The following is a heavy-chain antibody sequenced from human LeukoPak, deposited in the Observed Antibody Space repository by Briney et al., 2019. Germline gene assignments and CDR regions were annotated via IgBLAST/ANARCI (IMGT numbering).Heavy chain of an antibody. J-gene: IGHJ3*02. D-gene: IGHD6-13*01. CDR3: ARESNRDSSPPDAFDI. CDR2: ISSSGSTI. Sequence: GGSLRLSCAASGFTFSDYYMCWIRQAPGKGLEWVSYISSSGSTIYYADSVKGRFTISRDNAKNSLYLQMNSLRAEDTAVYYCARESNRDSSPPDAFDIWGQGTMVTVSS. CDR1: GFTFSDYY. V-gene: IGHV3-11*04.